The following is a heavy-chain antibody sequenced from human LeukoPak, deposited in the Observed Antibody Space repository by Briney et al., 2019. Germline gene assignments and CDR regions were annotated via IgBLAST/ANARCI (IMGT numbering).Heavy chain of an antibody. D-gene: IGHD2-21*01. V-gene: IGHV5-51*01. J-gene: IGHJ4*02. CDR1: GYSFTTYW. CDR2: IYPGDSDT. CDR3: ARVLIRGDEIDY. Sequence: KSGESLQISCKSSGYSFTTYWIAWVRQLPGKGLEWMGIIYPGDSDTRYSPSFQGQVTISADKSISTAYLQWTSLKASDSAMYYCARVLIRGDEIDYWGQGTLVTVSS.